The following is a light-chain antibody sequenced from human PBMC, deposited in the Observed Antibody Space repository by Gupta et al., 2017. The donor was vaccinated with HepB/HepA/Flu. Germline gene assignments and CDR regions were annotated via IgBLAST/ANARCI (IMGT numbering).Light chain of an antibody. V-gene: IGKV1-16*02. Sequence: DIHMTPSPSSLSASVGDSVTITCRASQGISNFLAWFQQKPGKAPKSLIYAGSSLQSGVPAKFSGSGSGTDFTLTISRLQAEDVATYYCKQDRRAPITFGRGTKVEIK. CDR1: QGISNF. CDR3: KQDRRAPIT. CDR2: AGS. J-gene: IGKJ4*01.